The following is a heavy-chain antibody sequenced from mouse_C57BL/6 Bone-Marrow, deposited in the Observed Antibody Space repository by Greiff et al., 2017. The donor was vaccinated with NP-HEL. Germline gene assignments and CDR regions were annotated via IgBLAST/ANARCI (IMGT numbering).Heavy chain of an antibody. D-gene: IGHD1-1*01. CDR3: ARPLYYYGSRGFAY. V-gene: IGHV1-81*01. CDR1: GYTFTSYG. CDR2: IYPRSGNT. Sequence: QVQLQQSGAELARPGASVKLSCKASGYTFTSYGISWVKQRTGQGLEWIGEIYPRSGNTYYNEKFKGKATLTADKSSSTAYMELRSLTSEDSAVYFCARPLYYYGSRGFAYWGQGTLVTVSA. J-gene: IGHJ3*01.